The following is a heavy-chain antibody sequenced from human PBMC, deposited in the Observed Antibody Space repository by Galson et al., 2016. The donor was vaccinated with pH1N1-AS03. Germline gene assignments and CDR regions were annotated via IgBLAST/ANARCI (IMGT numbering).Heavy chain of an antibody. CDR1: GRSFSGYY. CDR3: ARPRRAICGGVISGDAFDI. CDR2: ISHSGST. D-gene: IGHD3-3*01. V-gene: IGHV4-34*01. J-gene: IGHJ3*02. Sequence: ETLSLTCAVYGRSFSGYYWSWIRQPPGKGLEWIGEISHSGSTNYNPSLKSRVTISVDTSKSQFPLRLSSVPAADTAVYYWARPRRAICGGVISGDAFDIWGQGTMVTVSS.